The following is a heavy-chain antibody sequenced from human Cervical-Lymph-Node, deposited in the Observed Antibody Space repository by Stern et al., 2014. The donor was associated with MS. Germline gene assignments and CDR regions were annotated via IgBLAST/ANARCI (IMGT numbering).Heavy chain of an antibody. CDR2: IHDSGST. CDR1: GGSISSSGYY. D-gene: IGHD1-26*01. J-gene: IGHJ5*02. V-gene: IGHV4-61*02. Sequence: QVQLVESGPGLVKPSQTLSLTCTVSGGSISSSGYYWSWIRQPADKGLEWIGRIHDSGSTYYNPSLKSRVTISMATPTNPFSLKLPSVTAADTAVYYCATTRWDLFTWNWFDPWGQGTLVTVSS. CDR3: ATTRWDLFTWNWFDP.